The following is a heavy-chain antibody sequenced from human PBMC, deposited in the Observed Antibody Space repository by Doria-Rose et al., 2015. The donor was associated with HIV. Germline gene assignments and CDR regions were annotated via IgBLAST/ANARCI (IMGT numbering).Heavy chain of an antibody. J-gene: IGHJ6*03. CDR3: ARFRPSRGIYYSLDV. CDR1: SSYY. CDR2: IYSSGST. V-gene: IGHV4-4*09. D-gene: IGHD3-10*01. Sequence: SSYYWNWIRQLPGKGLEWIGYIYSSGSTHYNSSLKSRVTISIDTSKNQFSLKLSSVTAADTAVYYCARFRPSRGIYYSLDVWGKGTTVTVSS.